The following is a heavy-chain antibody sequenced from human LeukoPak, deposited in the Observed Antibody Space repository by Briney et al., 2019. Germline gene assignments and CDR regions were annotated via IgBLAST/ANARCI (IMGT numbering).Heavy chain of an antibody. CDR2: INCDGSNK. Sequence: GGSLRLSCTASGITFSSDGMHWVRQAPGKGLEWVALINCDGSNKYYADSVKGRFAISRDNSKNTLYLQMNSLRAEDTAVHYCTNFDYWGQGTLVTVSS. J-gene: IGHJ4*02. CDR3: TNFDY. V-gene: IGHV3-30*02. CDR1: GITFSSDG.